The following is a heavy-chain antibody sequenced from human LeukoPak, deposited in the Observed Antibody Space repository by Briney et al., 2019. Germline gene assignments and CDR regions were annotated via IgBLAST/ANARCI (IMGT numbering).Heavy chain of an antibody. Sequence: PSETLSLTCAVSGGSISSGSYSWGWIRQPPGKGLEWIGYFFYTGNTYYNASLKSRVTISVDTSKNQFSLKLSSVTAADTAVYYCARVKRPRIVVVPAATTSITGTTRWFDPWGQGTLVTVSS. V-gene: IGHV4-30-4*07. D-gene: IGHD2-2*01. CDR1: GGSISSGSYS. J-gene: IGHJ5*02. CDR3: ARVKRPRIVVVPAATTSITGTTRWFDP. CDR2: FFYTGNT.